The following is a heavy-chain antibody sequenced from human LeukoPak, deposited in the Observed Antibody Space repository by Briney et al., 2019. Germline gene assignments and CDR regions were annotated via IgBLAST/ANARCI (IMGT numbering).Heavy chain of an antibody. Sequence: GGSLRLSCAASGFIFSSYAMHWVRQAPGKGLEWVAVISYDGSNKYYADSVKGRFTISRDNSKNTLYLQMNSLRAEDTAVYYCARVEKFPGDYGVYWGQGTLVTVSS. CDR2: ISYDGSNK. CDR3: ARVEKFPGDYGVY. D-gene: IGHD3-3*01. V-gene: IGHV3-30-3*01. CDR1: GFIFSSYA. J-gene: IGHJ4*02.